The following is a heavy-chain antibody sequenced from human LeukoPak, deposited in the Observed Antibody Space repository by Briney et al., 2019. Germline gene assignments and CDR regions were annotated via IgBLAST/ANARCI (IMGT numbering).Heavy chain of an antibody. CDR2: ISTRSSHT. V-gene: IGHV3-11*06. CDR1: GFTFSDYY. D-gene: IGHD4-17*01. CDR3: ARVRRGDYRGGNDAFDI. J-gene: IGHJ3*02. Sequence: GGSLRLSCAASGFTFSDYYMTWIRQAPGKGLEWVSFISTRSSHTNYVDSVKGRFAISRDNAKNSLYLQMNRLRAEDTAVFYCARVRRGDYRGGNDAFDIWGQGTMVTVSS.